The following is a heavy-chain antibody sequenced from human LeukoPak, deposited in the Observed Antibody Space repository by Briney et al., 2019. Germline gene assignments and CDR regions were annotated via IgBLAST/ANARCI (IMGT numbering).Heavy chain of an antibody. CDR3: ARDQRGYTYGPTQEFDP. V-gene: IGHV3-33*08. J-gene: IGHJ5*02. Sequence: GRSLRLSCAASGFTFSSYAMHWVRQAPGKGLEWVAVIRYDGSNKYYADSVKGRFTISRDNSKNTLFLQMNSLRAEDTAVYYCARDQRGYTYGPTQEFDPWGQGTLVTVSS. D-gene: IGHD5-18*01. CDR1: GFTFSSYA. CDR2: IRYDGSNK.